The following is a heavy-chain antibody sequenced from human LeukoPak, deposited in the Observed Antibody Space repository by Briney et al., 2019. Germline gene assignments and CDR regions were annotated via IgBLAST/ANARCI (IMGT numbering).Heavy chain of an antibody. V-gene: IGHV4-4*07. D-gene: IGHD2-15*01. J-gene: IGHJ5*02. Sequence: SETLSLTCTVSGGSISSYYWSWIRQPAGKGLEWIGRIYTSGSTNYNPSLKSRVTLSVDTSKNQFSLKLSSVTAADTAVYYCARDRVGYCSGGSCYSSNWFDPWGQGTLVTVSS. CDR2: IYTSGST. CDR1: GGSISSYY. CDR3: ARDRVGYCSGGSCYSSNWFDP.